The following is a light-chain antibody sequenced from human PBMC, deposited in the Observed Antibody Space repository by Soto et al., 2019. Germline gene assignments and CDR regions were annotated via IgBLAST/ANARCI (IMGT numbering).Light chain of an antibody. V-gene: IGLV2-14*01. CDR3: SSYTSSSTPA. J-gene: IGLJ2*01. Sequence: QSALTQPASVSGSPGQSITISCTGTSSDVGGYNCVSWYQQHPGKAPKLMIYDVSNRPSGVSNRFSGSKSGNTASLTISGLQAEDEADYYCSSYTSSSTPAFGGGTKLTVL. CDR2: DVS. CDR1: SSDVGGYNC.